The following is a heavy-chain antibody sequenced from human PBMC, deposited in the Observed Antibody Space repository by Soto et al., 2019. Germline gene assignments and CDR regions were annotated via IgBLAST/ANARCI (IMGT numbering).Heavy chain of an antibody. J-gene: IGHJ6*03. V-gene: IGHV4-34*01. Sequence: SETLSLTCAVYGGSFSGYYWSWIRQPPGKGLEWIGEINHSGSTNYNPSLKSRVTISVDTSKNQFSLKLSSVTAADTAVYYCARDAITIDWIYYYYYMDVWGKGTTVTVSS. CDR1: GGSFSGYY. CDR3: ARDAITIDWIYYYYYMDV. D-gene: IGHD3-9*01. CDR2: INHSGST.